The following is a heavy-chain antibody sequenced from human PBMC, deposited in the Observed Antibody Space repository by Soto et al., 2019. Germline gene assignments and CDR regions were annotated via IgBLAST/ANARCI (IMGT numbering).Heavy chain of an antibody. CDR1: GFIVRSYA. D-gene: IGHD3-10*01. CDR3: AKDRAYGSGAYNAGGFDC. J-gene: IGHJ4*02. Sequence: EVQLLESGGGLVQPGGSLRLSCAASGFIVRSYAMNWVRQAPGEGLEWVSTISGSGGSTYYADSVKGRFTISRDNSNNTLYLQMNSLRAEDTAVYYCAKDRAYGSGAYNAGGFDCWGQGTLVTVSS. V-gene: IGHV3-23*01. CDR2: ISGSGGST.